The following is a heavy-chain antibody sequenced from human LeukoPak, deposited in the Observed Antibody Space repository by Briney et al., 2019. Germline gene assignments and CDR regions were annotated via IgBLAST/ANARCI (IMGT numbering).Heavy chain of an antibody. CDR2: ISWNSVNI. Sequence: PGGSLRLSCAASGFTFDDYAMYWVRQAPGKGLEWVSGISWNSVNIGYADSVKGRFTISRDNAKKSLYLQMNSLRAEDTALYYCARGPYNSGSFFDYWGQGTLVTVSS. J-gene: IGHJ4*02. CDR1: GFTFDDYA. D-gene: IGHD3-10*01. V-gene: IGHV3-9*01. CDR3: ARGPYNSGSFFDY.